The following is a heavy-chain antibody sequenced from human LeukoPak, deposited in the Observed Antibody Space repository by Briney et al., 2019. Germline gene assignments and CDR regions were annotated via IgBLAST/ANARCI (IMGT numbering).Heavy chain of an antibody. CDR3: AKDRGIAVAEGWFDP. CDR1: GFTFSSYA. V-gene: IGHV3-23*01. Sequence: GGSLRLSCAASGFTFSSYAMSWVRQAPGKGLEWVSAISGSGGSTYYADSVKGRFTISRDNSKNTLYLQMNSLRAEDTAVYYCAKDRGIAVAEGWFDPWGQGTLVTVSS. D-gene: IGHD6-19*01. J-gene: IGHJ5*02. CDR2: ISGSGGST.